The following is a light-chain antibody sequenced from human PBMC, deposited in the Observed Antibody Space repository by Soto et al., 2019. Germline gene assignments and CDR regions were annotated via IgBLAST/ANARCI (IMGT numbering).Light chain of an antibody. J-gene: IGKJ1*01. Sequence: DIEVTQAPSPLSASGGERVSITCRASQSIGRWLAGYQQKSGKAPNLLIFPASGLESGVPSRFSGSGSGTEFTITISSLQPDDVATYYCQQYNSYFQTFGQGTKVDIK. CDR3: QQYNSYFQT. V-gene: IGKV1-5*01. CDR1: QSIGRW. CDR2: PAS.